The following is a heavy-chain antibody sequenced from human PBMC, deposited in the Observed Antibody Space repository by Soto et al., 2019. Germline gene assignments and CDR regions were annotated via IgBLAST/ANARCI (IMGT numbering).Heavy chain of an antibody. D-gene: IGHD2-2*01. V-gene: IGHV4-30-4*01. J-gene: IGHJ6*02. CDR3: ARHDCISSSCYYYYYYSMDV. Sequence: PSETLSLTWTVSGGSISSGDYYWSWIRQPPGKGLEWIGSIYYSGSPYYNPSLKSRVTISVDTSKNQFSLKLSSVTAADTAVYYCARHDCISSSCYYYYYYSMDVWGQGTTVTVSS. CDR1: GGSISSGDYY. CDR2: IYYSGSP.